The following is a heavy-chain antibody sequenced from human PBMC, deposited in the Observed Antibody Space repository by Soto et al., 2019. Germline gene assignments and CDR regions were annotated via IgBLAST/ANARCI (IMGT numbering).Heavy chain of an antibody. Sequence: QVQLVESGGGVVQPGRSLRLSCAASGFTFSSYGMHWVRQAPGKGLEWVAVKWYDGSNKYYADSVKGRFTISRDNSKNTLYLQMNSLRAEATAVYYCASEYCSGGRCYYYGMDVWGQGTTVTVSS. D-gene: IGHD2-15*01. CDR3: ASEYCSGGRCYYYGMDV. V-gene: IGHV3-33*01. J-gene: IGHJ6*02. CDR1: GFTFSSYG. CDR2: KWYDGSNK.